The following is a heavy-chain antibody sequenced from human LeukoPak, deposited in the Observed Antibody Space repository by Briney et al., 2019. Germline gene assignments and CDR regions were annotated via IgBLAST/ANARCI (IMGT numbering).Heavy chain of an antibody. J-gene: IGHJ4*02. D-gene: IGHD5-24*01. Sequence: GRSLRLSCAASGFTFDDYAMHWVRQAPGKGLEWVSGISWNSGSIGYADSVKGRFTISRDNAKNSLYLQMNSLGAEDTALYYCAKDSSGDGYEYYFDYWGQGTLVTVSS. CDR1: GFTFDDYA. V-gene: IGHV3-9*01. CDR3: AKDSSGDGYEYYFDY. CDR2: ISWNSGSI.